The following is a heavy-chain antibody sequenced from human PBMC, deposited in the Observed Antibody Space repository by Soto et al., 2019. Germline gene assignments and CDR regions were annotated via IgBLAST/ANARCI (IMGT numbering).Heavy chain of an antibody. CDR1: GGTFSSYA. J-gene: IGHJ6*02. CDR3: ARSQGSSTSLEIYYYYYYGMDV. V-gene: IGHV1-69*01. D-gene: IGHD2-2*01. Sequence: QVQLVQSGAEVKNPGSSVKVSCKASGGTFSSYAISWVRQAPGQGLEWMGGLIPISGTANYAQKFQGRVTITADESTSTAYMELSSLRYEDTAVYYCARSQGSSTSLEIYYYYYYGMDVWGQGTTVTVTS. CDR2: LIPISGTA.